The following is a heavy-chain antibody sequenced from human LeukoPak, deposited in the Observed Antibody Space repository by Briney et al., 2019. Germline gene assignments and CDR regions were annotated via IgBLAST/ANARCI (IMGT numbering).Heavy chain of an antibody. J-gene: IGHJ3*02. CDR1: GFTFSSYA. CDR3: AKDLLRYYYDSSGPPRNDAFDI. Sequence: GGSLRLFCAASGFTFSSYAMSWVRQAPGKGLEWVSAISGSGGSTYYADSVKGRFTISRDNSKNTLYLQMNSLRAEDTAVYYCAKDLLRYYYDSSGPPRNDAFDIWGQGTMVTVSS. V-gene: IGHV3-23*01. CDR2: ISGSGGST. D-gene: IGHD3-22*01.